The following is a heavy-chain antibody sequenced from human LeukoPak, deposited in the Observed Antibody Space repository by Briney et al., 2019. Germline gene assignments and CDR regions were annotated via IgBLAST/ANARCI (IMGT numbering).Heavy chain of an antibody. CDR3: AKGRYLTIVPTFYFDY. Sequence: GGSLRLSXAAAGFTFNNYGIHWVRQAPGKGLEWVSFIRYDGSNKYYADSVKGRFTISRDNSKNTLYLQMNSLKPEDTAVYYCAKGRYLTIVPTFYFDYWGQGTLVTVSS. CDR2: IRYDGSNK. D-gene: IGHD4/OR15-4a*01. CDR1: GFTFNNYG. V-gene: IGHV3-30*02. J-gene: IGHJ4*02.